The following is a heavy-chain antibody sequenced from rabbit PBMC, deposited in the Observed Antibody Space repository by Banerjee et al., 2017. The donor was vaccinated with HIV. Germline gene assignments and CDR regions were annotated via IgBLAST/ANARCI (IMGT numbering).Heavy chain of an antibody. CDR3: GRSLNL. J-gene: IGHJ4*01. V-gene: IGHV1S45*01. CDR1: GLAISGYYY. Sequence: QEQLVESGGGLVQPEGSLALTCSASGLAISGYYYICWVRQAPGKGLEWIACIYGGGSGSPYYANWAKDRFTISKTSSTTVTLQLNGLTAADTATYFCGRSLNLWGPGTLVT. CDR2: IYGGGSGSP.